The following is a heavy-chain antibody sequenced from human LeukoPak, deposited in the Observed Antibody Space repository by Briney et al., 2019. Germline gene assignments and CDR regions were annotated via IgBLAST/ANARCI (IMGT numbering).Heavy chain of an antibody. Sequence: VASVKVSCKASVYTFTSYGISWVRQAPGQGLEWMGWISAYNGNTNYAQKLQGRVTMTTDTSTSTAYMELRSLRSDDTAVYYCAREFVYYYDSSGPIDYWGQGTLVTVSS. CDR2: ISAYNGNT. D-gene: IGHD3-22*01. CDR3: AREFVYYYDSSGPIDY. V-gene: IGHV1-18*01. CDR1: VYTFTSYG. J-gene: IGHJ4*02.